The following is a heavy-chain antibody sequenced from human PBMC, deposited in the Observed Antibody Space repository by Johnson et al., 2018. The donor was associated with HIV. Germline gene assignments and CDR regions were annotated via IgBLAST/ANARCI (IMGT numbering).Heavy chain of an antibody. CDR2: VYSGGNT. CDR1: GFTFDDYG. D-gene: IGHD3-16*01. CDR3: ARVGASRFDAFHV. J-gene: IGHJ3*01. V-gene: IGHV3-66*01. Sequence: QLVESGGGVIRPGGSLRLSCATSGFTFDDYGMSWVRQAPGKGLEWVSIVYSGGNTYYTDSVKGRFTISRDNSKNTLYLQMNSLRAEDTAVYYCARVGASRFDAFHVWGQGTMVTVSS.